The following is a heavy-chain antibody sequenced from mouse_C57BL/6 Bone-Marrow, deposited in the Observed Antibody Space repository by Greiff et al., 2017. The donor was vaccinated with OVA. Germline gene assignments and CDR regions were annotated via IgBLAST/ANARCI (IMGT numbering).Heavy chain of an antibody. D-gene: IGHD1-1*01. CDR2: IDPANGNT. J-gene: IGHJ4*01. V-gene: IGHV14-3*01. CDR3: ASYYYGSSYDAMDY. CDR1: GFNIKNTY. Sequence: EVKLVESVAELVRPGASVKLSCTASGFNIKNTYMHWVKQRPEQGLEWIGRIDPANGNTKYAPKFQGKATITADTSSNTAYLQLISLKSEDTAIYYCASYYYGSSYDAMDYWGQGTSVTVSS.